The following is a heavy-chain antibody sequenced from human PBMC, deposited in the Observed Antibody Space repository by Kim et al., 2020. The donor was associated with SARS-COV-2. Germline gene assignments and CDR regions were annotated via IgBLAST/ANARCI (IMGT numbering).Heavy chain of an antibody. D-gene: IGHD5-18*01. CDR1: GFTFSSYA. J-gene: IGHJ4*02. Sequence: GGSLRLSCSASGFTFSSYAMHWVRQAPGKGLEYVSAISSNGGITYYADSVKGRFTISRDNSKNTLYLQMSSLRAEDTAVYYCVKDVEGDTAMVPLFDYWGQGTLVTVSS. V-gene: IGHV3-64D*06. CDR3: VKDVEGDTAMVPLFDY. CDR2: ISSNGGIT.